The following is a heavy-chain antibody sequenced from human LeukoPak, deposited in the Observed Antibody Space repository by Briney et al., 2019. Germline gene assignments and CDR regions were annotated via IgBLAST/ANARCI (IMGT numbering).Heavy chain of an antibody. D-gene: IGHD2-2*01. CDR1: GFPFSSYS. CDR3: ARYGVSSSLSYIDY. CDR2: ISSSSDYI. J-gene: IGHJ4*02. V-gene: IGHV3-21*01. Sequence: GGSLRLSYEASGFPFSSYSMNWLRQAPGKGLEWVSAISSSSDYIFYADSVKGRFTISRDNAKNSLYLQMHSLRAEDTAVYYCARYGVSSSLSYIDYWGQGNLVSVSS.